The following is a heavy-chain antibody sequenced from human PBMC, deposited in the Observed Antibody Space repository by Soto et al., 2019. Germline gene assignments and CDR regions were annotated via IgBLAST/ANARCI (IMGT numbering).Heavy chain of an antibody. J-gene: IGHJ4*02. CDR1: GFTFSSYG. D-gene: IGHD1-7*01. V-gene: IGHV3-23*01. Sequence: EVQLLESGGGLVQPGGSLRLSCAASGFTFSSYGMTWVRQAPGKGLEWVSFSSATGAGTYYADSVKGRFTISRDNSNNTLYLQMTRLSADDAAVYYCAKDRRAGGNYGLYSDFWGQGALVIVSS. CDR2: SSATGAGT. CDR3: AKDRRAGGNYGLYSDF.